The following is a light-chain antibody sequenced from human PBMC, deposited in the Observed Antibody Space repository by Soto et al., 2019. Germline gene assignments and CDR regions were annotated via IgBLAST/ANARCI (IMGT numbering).Light chain of an antibody. CDR3: SSYTSSSILV. J-gene: IGLJ2*01. CDR1: SSDVGGYNY. CDR2: DVS. V-gene: IGLV2-14*01. Sequence: QSALTQPASVSGSPGQSITISCTGTSSDVGGYNYVSWYQQHPRKAPKLMIYDVSNRPSGVSNRFSGSKSGNTASLTISGLQAEDEADYYCSSYTSSSILVFGGGTKLTVL.